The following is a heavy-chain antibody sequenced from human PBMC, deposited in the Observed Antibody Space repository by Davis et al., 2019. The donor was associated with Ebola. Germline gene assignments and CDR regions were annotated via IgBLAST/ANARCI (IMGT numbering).Heavy chain of an antibody. Sequence: ASVKVSCKASGYSFTGYYIHWVRQAPGQGLEWMGWISPNHADTKLAQRFQGRVTLTRDTSIGTAYMELSSLGSDDTAVYFCARASPPEYNVWSRNPHYHYFAMDVWGQGTTVTVSS. D-gene: IGHD1-1*01. CDR1: GYSFTGYY. CDR3: ARASPPEYNVWSRNPHYHYFAMDV. J-gene: IGHJ6*02. CDR2: ISPNHADT. V-gene: IGHV1-2*02.